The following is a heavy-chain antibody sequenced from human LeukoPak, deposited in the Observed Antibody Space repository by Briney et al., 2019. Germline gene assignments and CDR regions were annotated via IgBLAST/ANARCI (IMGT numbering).Heavy chain of an antibody. CDR1: VGSISSGNW. CDR3: ATAPILRGEGGEHYKYGMDV. J-gene: IGHJ6*02. Sequence: SETLSLTGAVSVGSISSGNWWSWVRQSPGKGLEWIGEIYHNGTPNYSPSLKSRVTISADTFKNHFSLKLTSVTAADTAVYYCATAPILRGEGGEHYKYGMDVWGQGTTVIVSS. D-gene: IGHD2-2*02. CDR2: IYHNGTP. V-gene: IGHV4-4*02.